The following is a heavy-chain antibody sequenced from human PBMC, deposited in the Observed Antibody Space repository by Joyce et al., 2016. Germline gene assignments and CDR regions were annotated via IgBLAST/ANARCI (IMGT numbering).Heavy chain of an antibody. V-gene: IGHV3-53*01. CDR2: IYPGGDT. J-gene: IGHJ4*02. CDR1: GFIVNTNY. CDR3: VGSDWYYFDY. Sequence: EVRLVESGGGLIQPGGSLRLSCAASGFIVNTNYMNWVRQAPGKGLEWVSVIYPGGDTYYADSVKGRFSISRDSFKNTLSLQMNSLRAEDTAVYFCVGSDWYYFDYWGQGALVAVSS. D-gene: IGHD6-19*01.